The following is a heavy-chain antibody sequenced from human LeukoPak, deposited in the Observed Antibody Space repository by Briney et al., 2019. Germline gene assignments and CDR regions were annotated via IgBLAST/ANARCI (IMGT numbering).Heavy chain of an antibody. Sequence: GGSLRLSCAASGFTFSGYSMNWVRQAPGKGLEWVSSISSSSSYIYYADSVKGRFTISRDNAKNSLYLQMNSLRAEDTAVYYCARLFLTGYYVDHWGQGTLVTVSS. V-gene: IGHV3-21*01. J-gene: IGHJ4*02. CDR1: GFTFSGYS. CDR3: ARLFLTGYYVDH. D-gene: IGHD3-9*01. CDR2: ISSSSSYI.